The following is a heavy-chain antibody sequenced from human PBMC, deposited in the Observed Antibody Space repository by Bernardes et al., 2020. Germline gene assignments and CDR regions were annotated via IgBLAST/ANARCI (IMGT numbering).Heavy chain of an antibody. CDR3: ARDRDYYYYYMDV. CDR1: GFTFNSYE. CDR2: ISSSSNTI. V-gene: IGHV3-48*03. Sequence: GGSLRLSCAASGFTFNSYEMHWVRQAPGKGLEWVSYISSSSNTIYYADSVKGRFTISRDNAKNSLFLQMNSLRAEDTAVYYCARDRDYYYYYMDVWGKGTTVTVSS. J-gene: IGHJ6*03.